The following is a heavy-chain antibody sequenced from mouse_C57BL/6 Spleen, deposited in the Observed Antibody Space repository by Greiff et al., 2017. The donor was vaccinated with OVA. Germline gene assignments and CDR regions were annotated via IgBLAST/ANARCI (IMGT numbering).Heavy chain of an antibody. V-gene: IGHV5-17*01. J-gene: IGHJ4*01. Sequence: EVQLVESGGGLVKPGGSLKLSCAASGFTFSDYGMHWVRQAPEKGLEWVAYISSGSSTIYYADTVKGRFTISRDNAKNTLFLQMTSLRSEDTAMYYCARAYDYDEVGYAMDYWGQGTSVTVSS. CDR1: GFTFSDYG. CDR2: ISSGSSTI. CDR3: ARAYDYDEVGYAMDY. D-gene: IGHD2-4*01.